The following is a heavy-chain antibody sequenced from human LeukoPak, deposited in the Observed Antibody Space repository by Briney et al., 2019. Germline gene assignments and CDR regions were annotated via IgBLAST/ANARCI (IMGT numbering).Heavy chain of an antibody. CDR3: ARHLSGITGYTYGRGIDY. J-gene: IGHJ4*02. Sequence: GGSLRLSCVASGFTFSSYWMHWVRQVPGKGLEWVSRINNDGSARIYADSVKGRFTVSRDNAKTSLYLQMNSLRAEDTAVYYCARHLSGITGYTYGRGIDYWGQGTLVTVSS. D-gene: IGHD5-18*01. CDR2: INNDGSAR. CDR1: GFTFSSYW. V-gene: IGHV3-74*01.